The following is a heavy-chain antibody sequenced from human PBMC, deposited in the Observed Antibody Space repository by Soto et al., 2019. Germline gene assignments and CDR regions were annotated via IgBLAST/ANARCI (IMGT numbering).Heavy chain of an antibody. CDR1: GFTFSSYS. V-gene: IGHV3-48*01. CDR2: ISSSSSTI. CDR3: ARVGYDYIWGSYTDLFDY. Sequence: PGGSLRLSCAASGFTFSSYSMNWVRQAPGKGLEWVSYISSSSSTIYYADSVKGRFTISRDNAKNSLYLQMNSLRAEDTAVYYCARVGYDYIWGSYTDLFDYWGQGTLVTVSS. D-gene: IGHD3-16*01. J-gene: IGHJ4*02.